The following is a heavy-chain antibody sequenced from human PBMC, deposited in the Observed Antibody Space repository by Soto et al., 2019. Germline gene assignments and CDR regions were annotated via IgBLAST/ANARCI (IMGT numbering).Heavy chain of an antibody. Sequence: ASVKVSCKASGYTFASYYMHWGRQAPGQGLEWMGIINPSGGSTSYAQKFQGRVTMTRDTSTSTVYMELSSLRSEDTAVYYCARPGGDYYDSSGYYFDDAFDIWGQGTMVTVSS. V-gene: IGHV1-46*01. CDR1: GYTFASYY. CDR3: ARPGGDYYDSSGYYFDDAFDI. CDR2: INPSGGST. D-gene: IGHD3-22*01. J-gene: IGHJ3*02.